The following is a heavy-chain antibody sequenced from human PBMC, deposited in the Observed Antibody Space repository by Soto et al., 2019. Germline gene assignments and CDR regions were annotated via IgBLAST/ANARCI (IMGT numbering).Heavy chain of an antibody. D-gene: IGHD3-3*01. Sequence: GASVKVSCKVSGYTLTELSMHWVRQAPGKGLEWMGGFDPEDGETIYAQKFQGRVTITADKSTSTAYMELSSLRSEDTAVYYCARVGFWSGYYYNWFDPWGQGTLVTVSS. J-gene: IGHJ5*02. V-gene: IGHV1-24*01. CDR3: ARVGFWSGYYYNWFDP. CDR1: GYTLTELS. CDR2: FDPEDGET.